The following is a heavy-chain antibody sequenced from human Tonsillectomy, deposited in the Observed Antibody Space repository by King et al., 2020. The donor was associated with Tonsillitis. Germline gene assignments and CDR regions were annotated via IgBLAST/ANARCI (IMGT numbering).Heavy chain of an antibody. J-gene: IGHJ6*03. CDR2: ITTTSSYT. Sequence: VQLVESGGGLVKPGGSLRLSCAASGFSFSDYSMSWIRQAPGKGLEWVSYITTTSSYTNYADSVNGRFTISRDNAKHILYLQMHSLRAEEPAVYFCARAPPTEQLVAGASFYYYYYMDLWGKGTTVTVSS. V-gene: IGHV3-11*05. CDR3: ARAPPTEQLVAGASFYYYYYMDL. CDR1: GFSFSDYS. D-gene: IGHD6-6*01.